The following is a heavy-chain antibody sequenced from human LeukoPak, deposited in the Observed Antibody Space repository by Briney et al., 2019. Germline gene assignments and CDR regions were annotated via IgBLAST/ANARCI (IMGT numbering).Heavy chain of an antibody. Sequence: SETLSLTCTVSGGSISRSSYYWGWIRQPPGKGLEWIGSIYYSGSTNYNPSLKSRVTISVDTSKNQFSLKLSSVTAADTATYYYARLNSGWNYYFDYWGQGTLVTVSS. CDR2: IYYSGST. D-gene: IGHD6-19*01. CDR1: GGSISRSSYY. V-gene: IGHV4-39*01. CDR3: ARLNSGWNYYFDY. J-gene: IGHJ4*02.